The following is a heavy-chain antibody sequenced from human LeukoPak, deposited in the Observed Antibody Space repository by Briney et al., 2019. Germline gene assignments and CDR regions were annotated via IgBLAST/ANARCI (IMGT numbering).Heavy chain of an antibody. CDR1: GFTFSSYS. D-gene: IGHD5-24*01. V-gene: IGHV3-48*01. Sequence: PGGSLRLSCAASGFTFSSYSMNWVRQAPGKGLEWVSYISSSSSTIYYADSVKGRFTISRDNAKNSLYLQMNSLRAEDTAVYYCAREKVRDGYNDAFDIWGQGTMVTVSS. CDR2: ISSSSSTI. J-gene: IGHJ3*02. CDR3: AREKVRDGYNDAFDI.